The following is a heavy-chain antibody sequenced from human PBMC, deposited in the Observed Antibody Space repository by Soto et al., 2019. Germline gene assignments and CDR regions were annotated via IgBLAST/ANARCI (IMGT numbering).Heavy chain of an antibody. Sequence: GCSLRLSCAASGFTFTRYSMNWVRQAPGKGLEWVSSISSTTNYIYYGDSMKGRFTISRENAKNSLYLEMNSLRAEDTAVYYCARESEDLTSNFDYWGQGTLVTASS. J-gene: IGHJ4*02. V-gene: IGHV3-21*06. CDR3: ARESEDLTSNFDY. CDR2: ISSTTNYI. CDR1: GFTFTRYS.